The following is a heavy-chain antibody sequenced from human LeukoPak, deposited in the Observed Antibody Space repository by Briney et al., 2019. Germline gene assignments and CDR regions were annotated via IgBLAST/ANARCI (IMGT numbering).Heavy chain of an antibody. CDR1: GGSISSYY. Sequence: SEILSLTCTVSGGSISSYYWSWIRQPPGTGLEWIGYIYYSGSTNYNPSLKSRVTISVDTSKNQFSLKLSSVTAADTAVYYCARGVGVYVQRGYFDYWGQGTLVTVSS. D-gene: IGHD3-10*02. CDR3: ARGVGVYVQRGYFDY. J-gene: IGHJ4*02. V-gene: IGHV4-59*01. CDR2: IYYSGST.